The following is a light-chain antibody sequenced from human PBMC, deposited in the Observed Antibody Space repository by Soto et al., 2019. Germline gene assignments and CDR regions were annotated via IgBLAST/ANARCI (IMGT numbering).Light chain of an antibody. CDR3: AACDDSLSGVV. CDR1: SSNIGSNT. Sequence: QSVLTQPPSASGTPGQRVTISCSGSSSNIGSNTVTWYQQLPGTAPKLLIYSNNQRPSGVPDRFSGSKSGTSASLAISGLQSVDEADYYCAACDDSLSGVVFGGGTKLTVL. CDR2: SNN. J-gene: IGLJ2*01. V-gene: IGLV1-44*01.